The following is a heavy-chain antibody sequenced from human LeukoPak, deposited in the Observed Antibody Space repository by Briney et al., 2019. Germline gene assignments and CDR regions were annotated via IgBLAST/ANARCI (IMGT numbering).Heavy chain of an antibody. V-gene: IGHV3-21*04. CDR1: GFTFSSYS. CDR2: ISSSSSYI. Sequence: GGSLRLSCAASGFTFSSYSMNWVRQAPGKGLEWVSSISSSSSYIYYADSVKGRFTISRDNAKSSLYLQMSGLRADDTAVYYCARDPYSSTWSYGMDIWGQGTTVTVSS. J-gene: IGHJ6*02. CDR3: ARDPYSSTWSYGMDI. D-gene: IGHD6-13*01.